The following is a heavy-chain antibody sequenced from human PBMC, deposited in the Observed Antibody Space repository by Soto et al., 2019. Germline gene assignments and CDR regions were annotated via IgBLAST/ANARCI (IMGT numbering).Heavy chain of an antibody. CDR2: VGTGGTA. CDR3: VPYIPAAGTRYFQH. CDR1: GMSLDIDA. J-gene: IGHJ1*01. V-gene: IGHV3-23*01. Sequence: ASGMSLDIDAMSIIRKTPGKGLEWVSAVGTGGTAYYADSVKGRFTISRDNSKNTLYLQMNSLRAEDTAVYYCVPYIPAAGTRYFQHWGQGTLVTVSS. D-gene: IGHD6-13*01.